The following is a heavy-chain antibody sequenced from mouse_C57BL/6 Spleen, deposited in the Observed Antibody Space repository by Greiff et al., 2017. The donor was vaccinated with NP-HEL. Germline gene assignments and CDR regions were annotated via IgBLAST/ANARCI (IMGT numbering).Heavy chain of an antibody. V-gene: IGHV1-69*01. J-gene: IGHJ4*01. Sequence: QVQLQQPGAELVMPGASVKLSCKASGYTFTSYWMHWVKQRPGQGLEWIGEIDPSDSYTNYNPKFKGKSTLTVDKSSSTAYMQISRLTSEDSAVYYCAREYYGSGYYAMDYWGQGTSVTVSS. CDR2: IDPSDSYT. CDR1: GYTFTSYW. D-gene: IGHD1-1*01. CDR3: AREYYGSGYYAMDY.